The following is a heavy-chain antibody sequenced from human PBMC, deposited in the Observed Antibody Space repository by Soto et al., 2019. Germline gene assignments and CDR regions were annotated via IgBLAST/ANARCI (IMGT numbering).Heavy chain of an antibody. CDR2: ISAYNGNT. J-gene: IGHJ4*02. CDR3: ARANRGYSYGNFDY. CDR1: GYTFTSYG. Sequence: ASVKVSCKASGYTFTSYGISWVRQAPGQGLEWMGWISAYNGNTNYAQKLQGRVTMTTDTSTSTVYMELRSLRSDDTAVYYCARANRGYSYGNFDYWGQGTLVTVSS. V-gene: IGHV1-18*01. D-gene: IGHD5-18*01.